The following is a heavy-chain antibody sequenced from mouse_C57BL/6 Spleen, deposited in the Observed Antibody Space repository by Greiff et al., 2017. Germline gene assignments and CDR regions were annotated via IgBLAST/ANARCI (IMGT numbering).Heavy chain of an antibody. CDR3: ARRNYGSSCLYWYFDV. CDR2: ISSGGSYT. J-gene: IGHJ1*03. CDR1: GFTFSSYG. V-gene: IGHV5-6*02. D-gene: IGHD1-1*01. Sequence: EVKLVESGGDLVKPGGSLKLSCAASGFTFSSYGMSWVRQTPDKRLEWVATISSGGSYTYYPDSVKGRFTISRDNAKNTLYLQMSSLKSEDTAMYYCARRNYGSSCLYWYFDVWGTGTTVTVSS.